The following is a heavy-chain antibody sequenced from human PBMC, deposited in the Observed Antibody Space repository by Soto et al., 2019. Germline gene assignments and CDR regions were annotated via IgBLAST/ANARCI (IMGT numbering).Heavy chain of an antibody. CDR3: ARNNGVLDAFDL. V-gene: IGHV4-28*01. CDR2: IYYSGST. CDR1: GYSISSSNW. Sequence: QVQLQESGPGLVKPSDTLSLTCAVSGYSISSSNWWGWIRQPPGKGLEWIGYIYYSGSTYYNPSLQRRVSIAVDTSKSQFALKLNSVYAVDTAVYYCARNNGVLDAFDLWGRGTMVNVSS. J-gene: IGHJ3*01. D-gene: IGHD2-8*01.